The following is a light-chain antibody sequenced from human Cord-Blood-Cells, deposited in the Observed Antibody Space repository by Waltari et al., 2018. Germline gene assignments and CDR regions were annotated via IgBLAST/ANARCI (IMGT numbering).Light chain of an antibody. J-gene: IGLJ3*02. CDR3: SSYTSSSTWV. CDR1: SSAVAAYHH. Sequence: QSALTQPASVSGSPGQSITLSRTGTSSAVAAYHHVSWYQQHPGKAPKLMIYDVSKRPSGVSNRFSGSKSGNTASLTISGLQAEDEADYYCSSYTSSSTWVYGGGTKLTVL. V-gene: IGLV2-14*01. CDR2: DVS.